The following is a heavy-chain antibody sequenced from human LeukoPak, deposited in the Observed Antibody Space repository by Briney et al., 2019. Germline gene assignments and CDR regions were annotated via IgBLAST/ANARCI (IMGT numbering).Heavy chain of an antibody. V-gene: IGHV1-69*06. Sequence: GASVKVSCKASGGTFSSYAISWVRQAPGQGLEWMGGIIPIFGTANYAQKFQGRVTITADKSTSTAYMELSSLRSEDTAVYYCARDHDNWGQGAQGYDAFDIWGQGTMVTVSS. CDR3: ARDHDNWGQGAQGYDAFDI. J-gene: IGHJ3*02. D-gene: IGHD7-27*01. CDR2: IIPIFGTA. CDR1: GGTFSSYA.